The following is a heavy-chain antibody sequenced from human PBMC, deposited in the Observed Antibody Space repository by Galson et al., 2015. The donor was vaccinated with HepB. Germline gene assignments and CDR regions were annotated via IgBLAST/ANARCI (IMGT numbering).Heavy chain of an antibody. CDR3: ARARGGGFHDSYGYDY. CDR2: IYSGGTT. J-gene: IGHJ4*02. V-gene: IGHV3-66*02. D-gene: IGHD3-22*01. CDR1: GFTVTSNS. Sequence: SLRLSCAASGFTVTSNSMSWFRQAPGKGLEWVSVIYSGGTTFYADSVKGRFTISRGTSRNTLNLQMNDLGPEDTALYYCARARGGGFHDSYGYDYWGQGTLVTVSS.